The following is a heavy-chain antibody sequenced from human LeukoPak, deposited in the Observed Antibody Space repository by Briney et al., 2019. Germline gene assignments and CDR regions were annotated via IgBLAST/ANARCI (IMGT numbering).Heavy chain of an antibody. CDR3: ARVATRRWFDP. D-gene: IGHD1-26*01. J-gene: IGHJ5*02. Sequence: PSETLSLTCTVSGGSISSGDSYWSWIRQPPGKGLEWIGYIYYSGSTYYNPSLKSRVTISVDTSKNQFSLKLSSVTAADTAVYYCARVATRRWFDPWGQGTLVTVSS. V-gene: IGHV4-30-4*01. CDR1: GGSISSGDSY. CDR2: IYYSGST.